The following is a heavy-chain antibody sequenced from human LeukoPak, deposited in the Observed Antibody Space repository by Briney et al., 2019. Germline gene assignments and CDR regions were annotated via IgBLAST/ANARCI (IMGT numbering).Heavy chain of an antibody. Sequence: ASVKVSCKASGYTFTSYAMHWVRQAPGQRLEWMGWINAGNGNTKYSQKFQGRVTITRDTSASTAYMELSSLKPEDTAVYYCAREYTMVRGGIYYYYGMDVWGKGTTVTVSS. J-gene: IGHJ6*04. V-gene: IGHV1-3*01. CDR2: INAGNGNT. D-gene: IGHD3-10*01. CDR3: AREYTMVRGGIYYYYGMDV. CDR1: GYTFTSYA.